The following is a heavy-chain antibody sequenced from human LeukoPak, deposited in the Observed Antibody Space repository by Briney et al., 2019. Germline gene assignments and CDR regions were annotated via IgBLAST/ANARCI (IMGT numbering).Heavy chain of an antibody. CDR1: GFIFSHYG. V-gene: IGHV3-33*01. CDR2: IWSDGSNR. CDR3: ARDAQRGFDYSNSLQY. Sequence: GGSLRLSCAASGFIFSHYGIHWVRQAPGKGLEWVAVIWSDGSNRFYAGSVKGRFTISRDNSQNTMFLEMNSLRAEDTAMYYCARDAQRGFDYSNSLQYWGQGILVTVSS. J-gene: IGHJ4*01. D-gene: IGHD4-11*01.